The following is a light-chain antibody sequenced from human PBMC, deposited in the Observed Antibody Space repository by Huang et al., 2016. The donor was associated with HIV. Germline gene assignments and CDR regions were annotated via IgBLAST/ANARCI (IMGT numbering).Light chain of an antibody. CDR1: QSVSSCY. CDR3: QQYGSSIT. Sequence: EFVLTQSPGTLSLSPGERATLSCRASQSVSSCYLAWYQQKPGQAPRLLIYGASSRATGIPDRFSGSGSGTDFTLTISGLEPEDFAVYYFQQYGSSITFGQGTRLEIK. CDR2: GAS. J-gene: IGKJ5*01. V-gene: IGKV3-20*01.